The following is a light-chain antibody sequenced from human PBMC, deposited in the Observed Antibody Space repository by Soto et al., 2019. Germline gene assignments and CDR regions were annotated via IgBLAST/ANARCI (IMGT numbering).Light chain of an antibody. Sequence: QSALTQPPSASGSPGQSVTISCTGTSSDVGGYNYVSWHQHHPGKAPKLMIYEVTKRPSGVPDRFSGSKSGNTASLTVSGLQAEDEADYYCNSYADSDNWVFGGGTKLTVL. CDR3: NSYADSDNWV. J-gene: IGLJ3*02. CDR1: SSDVGGYNY. V-gene: IGLV2-8*01. CDR2: EVT.